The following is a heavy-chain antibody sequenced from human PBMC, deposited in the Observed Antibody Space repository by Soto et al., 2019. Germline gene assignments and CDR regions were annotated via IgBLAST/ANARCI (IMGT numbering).Heavy chain of an antibody. V-gene: IGHV4-61*01. CDR1: GGSVSSISTYY. CDR3: VRGDYYGKVDY. D-gene: IGHD3-10*01. J-gene: IGHJ4*02. Sequence: QVQLQESGPGLVKPSETLSLTCTVSGGSVSSISTYYWSWIRQPPGKGLEWIGYIYYSGSTTYNPSLKSRVTISLGTSKNQFSLRLRSLTAADTAVYYCVRGDYYGKVDYWGQGTLVSVSS. CDR2: IYYSGST.